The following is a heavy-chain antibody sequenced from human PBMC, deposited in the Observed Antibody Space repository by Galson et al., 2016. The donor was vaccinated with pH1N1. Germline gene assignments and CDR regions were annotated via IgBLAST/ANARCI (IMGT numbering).Heavy chain of an antibody. CDR1: GFTFSRYW. Sequence: SLRLSCAASGFTFSRYWMSWVRQAPGKGLEWVANIKQDGSEKNYVDSVKGRFTISRDNAKKTLYLQMNNLRVEDTAVYYCARDRGRPRQYAFDMWGQGTVVTVSS. CDR3: ARDRGRPRQYAFDM. D-gene: IGHD2-15*01. J-gene: IGHJ3*02. V-gene: IGHV3-7*01. CDR2: IKQDGSEK.